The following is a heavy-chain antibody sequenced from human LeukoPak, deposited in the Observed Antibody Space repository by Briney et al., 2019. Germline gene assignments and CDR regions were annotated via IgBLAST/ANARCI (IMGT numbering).Heavy chain of an antibody. CDR3: ARLIGELSDAFDI. V-gene: IGHV5-51*01. CDR1: GYSFTSYW. CDR2: IYPGDSAT. Sequence: GESLKISCKGSGYSFTSYWIGWGRQMPGKGLEWMGIIYPGDSATRYSPSFQGQVTISADKSISTAYLQWSSLKASDTAMYYCARLIGELSDAFDIWGQGTMVTVSS. J-gene: IGHJ3*02. D-gene: IGHD1-26*01.